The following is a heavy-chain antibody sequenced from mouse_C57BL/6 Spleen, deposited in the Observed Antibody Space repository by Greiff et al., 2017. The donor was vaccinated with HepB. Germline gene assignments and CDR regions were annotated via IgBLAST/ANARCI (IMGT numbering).Heavy chain of an antibody. Sequence: EVQLQQSGPELVKPGASVKISCKASGYTFTDYYMNWVKQSHGKSLEWIGDINPNNGGTSYNQKFKGKATLTVDKSSSTAYMELRSLTSEDSAVYYCARNERRYFDYWGQGTTLTVSS. J-gene: IGHJ2*01. CDR1: GYTFTDYY. CDR2: INPNNGGT. D-gene: IGHD1-2*01. V-gene: IGHV1-26*01. CDR3: ARNERRYFDY.